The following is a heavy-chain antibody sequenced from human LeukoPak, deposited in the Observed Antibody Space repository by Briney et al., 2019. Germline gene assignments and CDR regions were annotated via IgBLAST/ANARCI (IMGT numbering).Heavy chain of an antibody. CDR3: ARTGYCSGGSCYSNFDY. D-gene: IGHD2-15*01. J-gene: IGHJ4*02. V-gene: IGHV4-31*03. CDR1: GGSISSGGYY. CDR2: IYYSGST. Sequence: SETLSLTCTVSGGSISSGGYYWSWIRQHPGKGLEWIGYIYYSGSTYYNPSLKSRVTISVDTSKNQFSLKLSSVTAADTAVYYCARTGYCSGGSCYSNFDYWGQGTLVTVSS.